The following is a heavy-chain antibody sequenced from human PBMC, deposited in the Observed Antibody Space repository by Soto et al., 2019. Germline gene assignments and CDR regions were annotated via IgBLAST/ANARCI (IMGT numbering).Heavy chain of an antibody. J-gene: IGHJ4*02. Sequence: SETLSLTCTVSGDSITGSYWSWIRQPPGKTLEWIGYIYHSGTTTYNPSLKSRVSISVDTSKNQFSLRLTSVIAADTGVYYCARDMPYAAGSLAGCDYWGQGILVTVAS. CDR2: IYHSGTT. CDR3: ARDMPYAAGSLAGCDY. CDR1: GDSITGSY. V-gene: IGHV4-59*01. D-gene: IGHD1-26*01.